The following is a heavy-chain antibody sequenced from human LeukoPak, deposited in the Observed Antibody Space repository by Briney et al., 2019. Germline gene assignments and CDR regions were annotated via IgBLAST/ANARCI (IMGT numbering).Heavy chain of an antibody. CDR3: AAEGRPTVVTFRKGAVDL. J-gene: IGHJ3*01. CDR2: IVVGSGNT. V-gene: IGHV1-58*01. D-gene: IGHD4-23*01. CDR1: GFTFTSSA. Sequence: SVKFSCKASGFTFTSSAVQWVRQARGQRLEWIGWIVVGSGNTNYAQKFQERVTITRDMSTSTVYMELSSLRSEDTAVYYCAAEGRPTVVTFRKGAVDLWVQGTMGTVSS.